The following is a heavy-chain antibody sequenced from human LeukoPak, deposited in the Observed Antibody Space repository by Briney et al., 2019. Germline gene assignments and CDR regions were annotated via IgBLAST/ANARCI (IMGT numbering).Heavy chain of an antibody. J-gene: IGHJ5*02. CDR1: GFTFSNAW. Sequence: PGGSLRLSCAASGFTFSNAWMSWVRQAPGKGLEWVGRIKSNSDGGTKDYSATVKGRFTISSDDSKNTLYLQMTSLKTEDTAVYYCTTLGVTMIVVATGWFDPWGQGTLVTVSS. CDR3: TTLGVTMIVVATGWFDP. D-gene: IGHD3-22*01. CDR2: IKSNSDGGTK. V-gene: IGHV3-15*01.